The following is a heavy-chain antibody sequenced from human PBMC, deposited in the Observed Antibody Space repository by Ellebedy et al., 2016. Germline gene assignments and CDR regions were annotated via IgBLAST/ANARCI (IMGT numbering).Heavy chain of an antibody. D-gene: IGHD1-26*01. J-gene: IGHJ4*02. CDR3: AKALVSIVGAISSVAFDY. CDR2: ISYDGSNE. Sequence: GGSLRLSXAASGLTFSRYGMHWVRQAPGKGLEWVAVISYDGSNEYYADSVKGRFTISRDNSKNTLYLQMNSLRVEDTAVYYCAKALVSIVGAISSVAFDYWGQGTLVTVSS. CDR1: GLTFSRYG. V-gene: IGHV3-30*18.